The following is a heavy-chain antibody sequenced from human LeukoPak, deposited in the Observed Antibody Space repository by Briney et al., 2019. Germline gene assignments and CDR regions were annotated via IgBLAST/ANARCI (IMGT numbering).Heavy chain of an antibody. D-gene: IGHD3-10*01. CDR1: GDSVSSSSAA. CDR3: ARDPGSLLWFGASFDY. CDR2: TYYRSKWYN. V-gene: IGHV6-1*01. Sequence: SQTLSLTCAISGDSVSSSSAAWSWIRQSPSRGLEWLGRTYYRSKWYNDYAVSVKSRITTNPDTSKNQFSLQLNSMTPEDTAVYYCARDPGSLLWFGASFDYWGQGTLVTVSS. J-gene: IGHJ4*02.